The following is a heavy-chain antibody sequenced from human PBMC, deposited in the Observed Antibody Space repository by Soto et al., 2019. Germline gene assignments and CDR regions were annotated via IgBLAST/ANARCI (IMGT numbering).Heavy chain of an antibody. Sequence: TLSLTCAVSGGSISSGGYSWSWIRQQPGKGLEWIGYIYHSGSTYYNPSLKSRVTISVDRSKNQFSLKLNSVTAADTAVYYCARVIAATDTISVWFDPWGQGTLVTVSS. V-gene: IGHV4-30-2*01. J-gene: IGHJ5*02. CDR2: IYHSGST. CDR3: ARVIAATDTISVWFDP. D-gene: IGHD6-13*01. CDR1: GGSISSGGYS.